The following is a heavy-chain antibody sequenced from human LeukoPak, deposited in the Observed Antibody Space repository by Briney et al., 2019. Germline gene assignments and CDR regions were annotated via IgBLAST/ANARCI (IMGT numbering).Heavy chain of an antibody. CDR1: GFTFSAYS. CDR2: ISSSSSYI. CDR3: ARDRNYYDTSGYEFDF. V-gene: IGHV3-21*01. J-gene: IGHJ4*02. Sequence: GGSLRLSCAASGFTFSAYSMNWVRQAPGKGLEWVSSISSSSSYIYYADSVKGRFSISRDNAKNSLFLQMNSLRAEDTAVYYCARDRNYYDTSGYEFDFWGQGTLVTVPS. D-gene: IGHD3-22*01.